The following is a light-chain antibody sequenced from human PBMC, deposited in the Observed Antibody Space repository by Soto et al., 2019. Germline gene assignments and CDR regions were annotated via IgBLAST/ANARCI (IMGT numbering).Light chain of an antibody. J-gene: IGLJ1*01. CDR3: CSYVGATTYV. CDR1: SSTVGGFNV. V-gene: IGLV2-23*01. Sequence: QSALTQPASVSGSPGQSITISCTGTSSTVGGFNVVSWYQQQPGKAPKVIIYEGIKRPSGISNRFSGANSGSTASLTISGLQAEDEADYYCCSYVGATTYVFGTGTK. CDR2: EGI.